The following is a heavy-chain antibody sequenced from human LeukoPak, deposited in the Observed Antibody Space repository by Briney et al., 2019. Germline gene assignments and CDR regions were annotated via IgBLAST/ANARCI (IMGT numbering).Heavy chain of an antibody. Sequence: GASVKVSCKASGYTFTSYGISWVRQAPGQGLEWMGWIGAYNGNTNYAQKLQGRVTMTTDTSTSTAYMELRSLRSDDTAVYYCARDAYGDYVPDYFDYWGQGTLVTVSS. D-gene: IGHD4-17*01. CDR3: ARDAYGDYVPDYFDY. CDR1: GYTFTSYG. J-gene: IGHJ4*02. CDR2: IGAYNGNT. V-gene: IGHV1-18*01.